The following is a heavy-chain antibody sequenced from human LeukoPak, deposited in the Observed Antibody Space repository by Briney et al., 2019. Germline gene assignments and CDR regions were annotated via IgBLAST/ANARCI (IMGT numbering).Heavy chain of an antibody. Sequence: GGSLRLSCAASGFTFSEYYMSWIRQAPGKGLEWLSYISGRGRSIKYADSVKGRFTISRDNAKNALYLQISGLTAEDTAVYYCARGDFYGSGSYQNYWGQGTLVTVSS. J-gene: IGHJ4*02. CDR3: ARGDFYGSGSYQNY. D-gene: IGHD3-10*01. CDR1: GFTFSEYY. CDR2: ISGRGRSI. V-gene: IGHV3-11*04.